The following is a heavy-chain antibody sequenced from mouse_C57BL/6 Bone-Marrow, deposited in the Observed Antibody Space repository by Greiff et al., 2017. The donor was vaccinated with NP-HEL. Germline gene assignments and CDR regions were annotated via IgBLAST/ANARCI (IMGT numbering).Heavy chain of an antibody. D-gene: IGHD1-1*01. V-gene: IGHV1-15*01. CDR3: TRRGSSYVGFDY. CDR1: GYTFTDYE. CDR2: IDPETGGT. J-gene: IGHJ2*01. Sequence: VKLMEPGAELVRPGASVTLSCKASGYTFTDYEMHWVKQTPVHGLEWIGAIDPETGGTAYNQKFKGKAILTADKSSSTAYMELRSLTSEDSAVYYCTRRGSSYVGFDYWGQGTTLTVSS.